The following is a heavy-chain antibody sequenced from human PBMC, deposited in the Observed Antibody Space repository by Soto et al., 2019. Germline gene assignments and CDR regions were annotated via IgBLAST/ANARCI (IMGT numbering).Heavy chain of an antibody. D-gene: IGHD3-22*01. J-gene: IGHJ4*02. Sequence: SETLSLTCTVSGGSISSGGYYWSWIRQHPGKGLEWIGYIYYSGSTYYNPSLKSRVTISVDTSKNQFSLKLSSVTAADTAVYYCARGFSYESPRYYFDYWGQGTLVTVSS. CDR3: ARGFSYESPRYYFDY. CDR1: GGSISSGGYY. V-gene: IGHV4-31*03. CDR2: IYYSGST.